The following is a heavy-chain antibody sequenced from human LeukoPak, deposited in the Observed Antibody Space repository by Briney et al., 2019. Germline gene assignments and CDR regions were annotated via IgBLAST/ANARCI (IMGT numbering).Heavy chain of an antibody. CDR1: NDSISSYY. D-gene: IGHD3-22*01. CDR3: ARLRYYHYYFDY. J-gene: IGHJ4*02. V-gene: IGHV4-59*08. Sequence: PSETLSLTCTVSNDSISSYYWSWIRQPPGKGLEWIGYTYYSGSTNYNPSLKSRVTISVDTSKKQFSLKLTSVTAADTAVYYCARLRYYHYYFDYWGQGTLVTVSS. CDR2: TYYSGST.